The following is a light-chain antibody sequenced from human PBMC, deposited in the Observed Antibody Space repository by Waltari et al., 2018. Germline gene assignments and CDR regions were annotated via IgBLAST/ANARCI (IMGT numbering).Light chain of an antibody. CDR3: CSFAGYGIYV. V-gene: IGLV2-23*02. CDR2: EIS. Sequence: QSALTQPASVSGSPGQSITISCTAVNSNVDILHLVSWYQHHPGRNPRLLIYEISKRPSGISNRFSGSKSGHTASLTISGLQPEDEADYFCCSFAGYGIYVFGSGTQVSVL. CDR1: NSNVDILHL. J-gene: IGLJ1*01.